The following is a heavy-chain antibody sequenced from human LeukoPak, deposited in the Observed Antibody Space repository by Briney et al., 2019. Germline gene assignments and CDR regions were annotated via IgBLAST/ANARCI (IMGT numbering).Heavy chain of an antibody. Sequence: GESLKISCRGSGYNFSRHWIGWVRQMPGKGLEWMAIIYPGDSDTRYSPSFQGQVSISADKSINTAYLQWSSLKASDTAMYYCARLVVTPTYDYWGQGSLVTVSS. CDR2: IYPGDSDT. V-gene: IGHV5-51*01. CDR3: ARLVVTPTYDY. J-gene: IGHJ4*02. D-gene: IGHD2-21*02. CDR1: GYNFSRHW.